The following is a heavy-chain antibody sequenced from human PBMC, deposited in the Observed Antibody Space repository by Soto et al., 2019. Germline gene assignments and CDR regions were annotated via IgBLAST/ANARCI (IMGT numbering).Heavy chain of an antibody. V-gene: IGHV3-33*01. J-gene: IGHJ5*02. D-gene: IGHD3-22*01. CDR2: IWYDGSNK. CDR1: GLAFSSYG. CDR3: AREARDSSGYYYVWWWSNWFDP. Sequence: GGSLRLSCAASGLAFSSYGMHWVRQAPGKGLEWVAVIWYDGSNKYYADSVKGRFTISRDNSKNTLYLQMNSLRAEDTAVYYCAREARDSSGYYYVWWWSNWFDPWGQGTLVTV.